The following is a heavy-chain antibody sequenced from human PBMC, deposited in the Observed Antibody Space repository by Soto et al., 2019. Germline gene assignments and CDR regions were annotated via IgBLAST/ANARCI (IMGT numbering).Heavy chain of an antibody. V-gene: IGHV4-4*02. CDR2: VHHSKGA. CDR1: GFTFSGYAM. CDR3: AREGRYNLNS. D-gene: IGHD1-20*01. J-gene: IGHJ4*02. Sequence: LRLSCAASGFTFSGYAMSWVRQAPGKGLEWIGEVHHSKGALYNPSLSSRVTVSADVFSNKFFLEVRSVGAADTAVYYCAREGRYNLNSWGQGTPVTVSS.